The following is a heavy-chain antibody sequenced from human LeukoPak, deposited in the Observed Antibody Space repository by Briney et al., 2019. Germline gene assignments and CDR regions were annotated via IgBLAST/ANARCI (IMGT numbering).Heavy chain of an antibody. CDR3: ARDPYNGNYGDSYYYYMDV. CDR2: ITSSSSYT. Sequence: GGTLRLSCAASGFTFSTYNMNWVRQAPGKGLEWVSSITSSSSYTFYADSVKGRFTISRDNAKSSLYLQMNSLRAEDTAIYYCARDPYNGNYGDSYYYYMDVWGKGTTVTISS. D-gene: IGHD1-26*01. CDR1: GFTFSTYN. J-gene: IGHJ6*03. V-gene: IGHV3-21*01.